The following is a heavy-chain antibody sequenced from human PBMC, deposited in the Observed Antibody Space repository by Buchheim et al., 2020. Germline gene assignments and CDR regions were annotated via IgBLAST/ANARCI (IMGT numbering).Heavy chain of an antibody. Sequence: QLQLQESGPGLVKPSETLSLTCTVSGGSISNSAYFWGWIRQPPGKGPEWIATIRYSGTTYFNPSLQNRVTRSVDTSKNQFSLTLRSVTAADTALYYCARENRDGYRNGVDVWGQGTT. J-gene: IGHJ6*02. CDR1: GGSISNSAYF. V-gene: IGHV4-39*07. CDR3: ARENRDGYRNGVDV. CDR2: IRYSGTT. D-gene: IGHD5-24*01.